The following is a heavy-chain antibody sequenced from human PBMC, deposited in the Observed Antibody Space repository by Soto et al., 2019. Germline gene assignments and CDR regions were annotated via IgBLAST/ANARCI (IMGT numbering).Heavy chain of an antibody. J-gene: IGHJ3*02. Sequence: QVQLVESGGCVVQPGRSLRLSCAASGFTFSSYGMHWVRQAPGKGLEWVAVIWYDGSNKYYADSVKGRFTISRDNSKNTLYLQMNSLRAEDTAVYYCARVGVTGAFDIWGQGTMVTVSS. D-gene: IGHD3-16*01. CDR2: IWYDGSNK. V-gene: IGHV3-33*01. CDR1: GFTFSSYG. CDR3: ARVGVTGAFDI.